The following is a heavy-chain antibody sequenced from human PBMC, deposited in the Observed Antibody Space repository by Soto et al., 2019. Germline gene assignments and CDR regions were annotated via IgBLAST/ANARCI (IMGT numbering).Heavy chain of an antibody. V-gene: IGHV4-34*01. Sequence: QVQLQQSGAGLLKPSETLSLTCAVYGESFSGYIWTWIRQTPGKGLQWIGQINHSGSASYNPSLKSRFTTSVLTSNSQFSWELRSVTAADTAVYYCARGLITGSHYSGGRHYFASWGQGTQVTVSS. D-gene: IGHD1-26*01. CDR1: GESFSGYI. CDR3: ARGLITGSHYSGGRHYFAS. J-gene: IGHJ4*02. CDR2: INHSGSA.